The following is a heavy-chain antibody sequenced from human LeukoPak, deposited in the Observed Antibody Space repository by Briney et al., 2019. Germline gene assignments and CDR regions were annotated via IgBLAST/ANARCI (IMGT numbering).Heavy chain of an antibody. V-gene: IGHV1-2*02. Sequence: ASVKVSCKASGYTFTGYYMYWVRQAPGQGLEWMGWINPKNGGTKYAQKFQGRVTMTRDTSISTAYMELSRLRSDDTAVYYCARDSWFGGLPPNYWGQGTLVTVSS. J-gene: IGHJ4*02. CDR2: INPKNGGT. CDR3: ARDSWFGGLPPNY. CDR1: GYTFTGYY. D-gene: IGHD3-10*01.